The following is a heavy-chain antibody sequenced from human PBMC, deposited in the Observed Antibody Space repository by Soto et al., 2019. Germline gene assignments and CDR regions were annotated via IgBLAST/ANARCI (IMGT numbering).Heavy chain of an antibody. CDR3: AEMADNYVFDY. J-gene: IGHJ4*02. CDR1: GGTFSSYA. Sequence: QVQLVQSGAEVTKPGSSVKVSCKASGGTFSSYAISWVRQAPGQGLEWMGGIIPIFGTANYAQKFQGRVTITADESTSTAHMELSSLRSEDTAVYYCAEMADNYVFDYWGQGTLVTVSS. D-gene: IGHD3-16*01. V-gene: IGHV1-69*12. CDR2: IIPIFGTA.